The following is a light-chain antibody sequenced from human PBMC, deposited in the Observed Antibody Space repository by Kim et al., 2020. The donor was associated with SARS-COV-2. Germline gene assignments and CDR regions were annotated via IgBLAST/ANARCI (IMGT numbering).Light chain of an antibody. Sequence: GQSNTNSCSEASSDVGSYNLVAGCQQHPGKALKHMIHEVSKRPSGVSNRFAGAKSGNTASLTISGLQAEAEADYYCCSYAGRSTYVFVTGTKVTVL. CDR3: CSYAGRSTYV. CDR1: SSDVGSYNL. CDR2: EVS. V-gene: IGLV2-23*02. J-gene: IGLJ1*01.